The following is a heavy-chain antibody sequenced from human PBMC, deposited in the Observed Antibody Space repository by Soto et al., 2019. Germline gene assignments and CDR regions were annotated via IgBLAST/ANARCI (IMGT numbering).Heavy chain of an antibody. CDR2: IDPSDSQT. CDR3: ARQIYDSDTGPNFQYYFDS. J-gene: IGHJ4*02. D-gene: IGHD3-22*01. V-gene: IGHV5-10-1*01. Sequence: PGESLKISCKGSGCSFAGYWITWVRQKPGKGLEWMGRIDPSDSQTYYSPSFPGHVTISVTKSITTVFLQWSSLRASDTAMYYCARQIYDSDTGPNFQYYFDSWGQGTPVTVSS. CDR1: GCSFAGYW.